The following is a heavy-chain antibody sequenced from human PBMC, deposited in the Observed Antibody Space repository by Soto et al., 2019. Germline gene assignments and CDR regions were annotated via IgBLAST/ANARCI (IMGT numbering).Heavy chain of an antibody. D-gene: IGHD1-1*01. CDR1: GLTFSSYG. Sequence: QVQLVESGGDVVQPGRSLRLSCAASGLTFSSYGMYWIRQAPGKGREWVALIWYDGSKKYYADSVKGRFTIYRDNSKNTLYLQMNSLRAEDTDVYYCARDRGAGDYYYGMDVLGQGTTVTVSS. J-gene: IGHJ6*02. CDR3: ARDRGAGDYYYGMDV. V-gene: IGHV3-33*01. CDR2: IWYDGSKK.